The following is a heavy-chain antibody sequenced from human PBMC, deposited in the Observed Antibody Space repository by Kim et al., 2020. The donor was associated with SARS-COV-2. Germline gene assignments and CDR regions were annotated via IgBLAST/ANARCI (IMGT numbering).Heavy chain of an antibody. Sequence: GGSLRLSCAASGFTFSSYAMSWVRQAPGKGLEWVSVIYSGGSSTYYADSVKGRFTISRDNSKNTLYLQMNSLRAEDTAVYYCAKGESYKWELLSVGGYYYGMDVWGQGTTVTVSS. CDR3: AKGESYKWELLSVGGYYYGMDV. CDR2: IYSGGSST. V-gene: IGHV3-23*03. CDR1: GFTFSSYA. J-gene: IGHJ6*02. D-gene: IGHD1-26*01.